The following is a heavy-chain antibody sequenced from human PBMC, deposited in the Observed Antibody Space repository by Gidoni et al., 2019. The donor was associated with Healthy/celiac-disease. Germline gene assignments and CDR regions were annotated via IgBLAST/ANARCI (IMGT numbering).Heavy chain of an antibody. CDR3: ARSSWDFWSGIAS. J-gene: IGHJ5*02. D-gene: IGHD3-3*01. V-gene: IGHV3-30-3*01. Sequence: QVQLVESGGGVVQPGRSLRLSCAASGFTFSSYAMHWVRQAPGKGLEWVAVISYDGSNKYYADSVKGRFTISRDNSKNTLYLQMNSLRAEDTAVYYCARSSWDFWSGIASWGQGTLVTVSS. CDR1: GFTFSSYA. CDR2: ISYDGSNK.